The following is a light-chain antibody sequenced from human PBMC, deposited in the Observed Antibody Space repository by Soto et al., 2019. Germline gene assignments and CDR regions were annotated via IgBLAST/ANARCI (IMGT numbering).Light chain of an antibody. J-gene: IGLJ2*01. V-gene: IGLV2-8*01. CDR1: SSYVGGYTF. Sequence: QSALTQPPSASGSPGQSVTISCTGTSSYVGGYTFVSWYQLHPGKAPKLMIYEVSERPSGVPDRFSGSKSGNSASLTVSGLQAEDGADYYCSSYARNRDVLFGGGTKLTVL. CDR2: EVS. CDR3: SSYARNRDVL.